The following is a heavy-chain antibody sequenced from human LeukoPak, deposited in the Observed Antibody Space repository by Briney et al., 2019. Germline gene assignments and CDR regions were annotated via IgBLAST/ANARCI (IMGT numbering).Heavy chain of an antibody. J-gene: IGHJ4*02. Sequence: ASVKVSCKASGGTFSSYAISWVRQAPGQGLEWMGWINPNSGGTNYAQKFQGRVTMTRDTSISTAYMELSRLRSDDTAVYYCALDSSGYYSGDYWGQGTLVTVSS. V-gene: IGHV1-2*02. CDR2: INPNSGGT. CDR1: GGTFSSYA. CDR3: ALDSSGYYSGDY. D-gene: IGHD3-22*01.